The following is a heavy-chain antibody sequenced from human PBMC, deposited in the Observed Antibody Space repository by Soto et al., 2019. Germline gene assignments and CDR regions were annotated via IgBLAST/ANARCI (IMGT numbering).Heavy chain of an antibody. J-gene: IGHJ5*02. CDR1: GFTFSSYA. D-gene: IGHD3-3*01. CDR2: ISGSGGSI. V-gene: IGHV3-23*01. Sequence: EVQLLESGGGLVQPGGSLRLSCAASGFTFSSYAMSWVRQAPGKGLEWVSAISGSGGSIYYADSVKGRFTISRDNSKNTLYLQMNSLRAEDTAVYYCAKTHTRPNWFDPWGQGTLVTVSS. CDR3: AKTHTRPNWFDP.